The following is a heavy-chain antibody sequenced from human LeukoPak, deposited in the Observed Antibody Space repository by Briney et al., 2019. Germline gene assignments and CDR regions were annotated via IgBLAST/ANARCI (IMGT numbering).Heavy chain of an antibody. CDR1: VGSITTDC. J-gene: IGHJ4*02. Sequence: SETLSLTCTVSVGSITTDCWIWIPQPPGKGLEWIAYIYSSGMTKYNPSLKSRRTISIDPSKNPLTLKLNSVTAAGTAVYYCARRTPGPQLDEYVAYYFDLWGQGTLVTVSS. CDR2: IYSSGMT. D-gene: IGHD3/OR15-3a*01. V-gene: IGHV4-4*08. CDR3: ARRTPGPQLDEYVAYYFDL.